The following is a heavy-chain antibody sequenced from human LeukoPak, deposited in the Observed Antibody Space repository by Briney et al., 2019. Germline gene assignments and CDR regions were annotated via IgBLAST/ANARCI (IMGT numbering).Heavy chain of an antibody. Sequence: PSETLSLTCTVSGGSINNTSYYWGWIRQPPGKGLEWIGSVYYSGSTYYNPSLKSRVTVSIDTSKNQFSLKLTSVTAADTAPYYCARDGGSWFGPWGQGTLVTVSS. V-gene: IGHV4-39*07. D-gene: IGHD3-16*01. CDR2: VYYSGST. J-gene: IGHJ5*02. CDR1: GGSINNTSYY. CDR3: ARDGGSWFGP.